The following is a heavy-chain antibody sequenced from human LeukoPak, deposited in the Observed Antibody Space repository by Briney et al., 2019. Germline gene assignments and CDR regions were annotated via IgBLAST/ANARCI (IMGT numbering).Heavy chain of an antibody. J-gene: IGHJ4*02. CDR1: GGSFSGYY. CDR3: ARGPVGSGSYYKSSYDY. V-gene: IGHV4-34*01. D-gene: IGHD3-10*01. Sequence: SETLSLTCAVYGGSFSGYYWSWNRQPPGKGLEWIGEINHSGSTNYNPSLKSRVTISVDTSKNQFSLKLSSVTAADTAVYYCARGPVGSGSYYKSSYDYWGQGTLVTVSS. CDR2: INHSGST.